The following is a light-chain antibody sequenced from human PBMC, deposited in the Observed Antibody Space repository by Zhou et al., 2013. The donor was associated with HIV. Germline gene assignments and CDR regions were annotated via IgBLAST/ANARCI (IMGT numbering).Light chain of an antibody. J-gene: IGKJ5*01. CDR2: GAS. CDR3: QHYNDWPSIS. V-gene: IGKV3-15*01. Sequence: EIVLTQSPGTLSLSPGDSATLSCRASQSVSSSYLAWHQQKFGQAPRLLIYGASTRATGVPARFSGSGSGTDFTLTISSLQSEDFALYYCQHYNDWPSISFGQGTRLEIK. CDR1: QSVSSSY.